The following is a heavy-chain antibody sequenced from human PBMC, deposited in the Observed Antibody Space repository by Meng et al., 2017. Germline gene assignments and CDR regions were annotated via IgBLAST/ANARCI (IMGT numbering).Heavy chain of an antibody. CDR1: GYTCTSYA. J-gene: IGHJ4*02. Sequence: QVQLAQSGSELKKPGASWKVSCKAAGYTCTSYAMNWVRQAPGQGLEWMGWINTNTGNPAYAQGFTGRFVFSLDTSVSTAYLQISSLKAEDTAVYYCATISPRDSSGLSFDYWGQGTLVTVSS. V-gene: IGHV7-4-1*02. CDR2: INTNTGNP. D-gene: IGHD3-22*01. CDR3: ATISPRDSSGLSFDY.